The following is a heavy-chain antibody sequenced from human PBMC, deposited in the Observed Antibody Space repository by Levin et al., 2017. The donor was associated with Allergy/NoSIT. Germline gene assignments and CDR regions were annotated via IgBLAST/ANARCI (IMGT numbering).Heavy chain of an antibody. J-gene: IGHJ4*02. CDR3: ARATTAFDY. V-gene: IGHV3-7*01. Sequence: PGGSLRLSCAASGFTVSNYWMGWVRQAPGKGLEWVANIKQGGSEKYYVDSVKGRFTISRDNAKNSLYLQMNSLRAEDTAVYYCARATTAFDYWGQGTLVAVSS. CDR1: GFTVSNYW. D-gene: IGHD4-11*01. CDR2: IKQGGSEK.